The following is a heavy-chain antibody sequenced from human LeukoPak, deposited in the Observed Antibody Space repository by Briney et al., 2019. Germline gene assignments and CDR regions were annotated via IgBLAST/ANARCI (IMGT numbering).Heavy chain of an antibody. D-gene: IGHD3-9*01. CDR1: GFTFSTYW. J-gene: IGHJ4*02. CDR3: ARLHYDVLTGPFDY. CDR2: ISSDGSIT. Sequence: GGSLRLSCAASGFTFSTYWMHWVRQAPGKGLVWVSRISSDGSITSYADSVKGRFTISRDNAKNTLYLQMNSLRAEDTAVYYCARLHYDVLTGPFDYWGQGTLVTVSS. V-gene: IGHV3-74*01.